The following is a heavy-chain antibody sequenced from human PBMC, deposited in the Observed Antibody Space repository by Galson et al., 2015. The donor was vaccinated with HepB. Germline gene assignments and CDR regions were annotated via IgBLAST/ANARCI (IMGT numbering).Heavy chain of an antibody. CDR1: GFTFDDYG. J-gene: IGHJ6*02. CDR3: AKDIGFHSGGFSYYGMDV. V-gene: IGHV3-9*01. D-gene: IGHD3-16*01. CDR2: INWNSGTI. Sequence: SLSLSCAASGFTFDDYGMHWVRQPPGKGLEWVSGINWNSGTIGYADSVKGRFTISRDNANNSLYLQMKTLKPEDTALYYCAKDIGFHSGGFSYYGMDVWGQGATVTVSS.